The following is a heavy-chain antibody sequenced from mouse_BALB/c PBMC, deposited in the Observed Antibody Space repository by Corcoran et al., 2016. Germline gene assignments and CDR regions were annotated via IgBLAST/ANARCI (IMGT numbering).Heavy chain of an antibody. CDR1: GYTFTTAG. J-gene: IGHJ4*01. D-gene: IGHD1-1*01. CDR3: ARYTVGANDAMDY. CDR2: INTHSGVP. Sequence: QIQLVQSGPELKKPGETVRISCKASGYTFTTAGMQWVQKMPGKGLKWIGWINTHSGVPKYAEDFKGRFAFSLETSASTAYLQISNLKNEDTATYFCARYTVGANDAMDYWGQGTSVTVSS. V-gene: IGHV9-4*02.